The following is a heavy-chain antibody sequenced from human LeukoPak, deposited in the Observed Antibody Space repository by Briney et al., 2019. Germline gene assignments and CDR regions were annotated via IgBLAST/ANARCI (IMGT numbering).Heavy chain of an antibody. J-gene: IGHJ4*02. CDR3: ARNYGDNNFDY. Sequence: SETLSLTCAVSGGSISGTNWWSWVRQPPGKGLEWIGEIYHSGSTNYNPSLKSRVTISVDKSKNQFSLKLTSVTAADTAVYYCARNYGDNNFDYWGQGTLVTVSP. CDR1: GGSISGTNW. V-gene: IGHV4-4*02. CDR2: IYHSGST. D-gene: IGHD4-17*01.